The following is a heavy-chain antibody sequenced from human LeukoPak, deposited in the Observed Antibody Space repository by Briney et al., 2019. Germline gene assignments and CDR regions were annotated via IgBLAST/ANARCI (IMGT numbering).Heavy chain of an antibody. D-gene: IGHD3-3*01. CDR1: GYTFTSYD. V-gene: IGHV1-8*03. J-gene: IGHJ6*03. Sequence: ASVKVSCKASGYTFTSYDINWVRQATGQGLEWMRWMNPNSGNTGYAQKFQGRVTITRNTSISTAYMELSSLRSEDTAVYYCARTGITIFGVVIIGDYYMDVWGKGTAVTVSS. CDR3: ARTGITIFGVVIIGDYYMDV. CDR2: MNPNSGNT.